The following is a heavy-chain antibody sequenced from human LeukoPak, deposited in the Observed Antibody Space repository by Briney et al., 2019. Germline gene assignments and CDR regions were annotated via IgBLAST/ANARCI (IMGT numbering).Heavy chain of an antibody. CDR1: GYTFTSYY. V-gene: IGHV1-24*01. D-gene: IGHD6-19*01. Sequence: GASVKASCKASGYTFTSYYMHWVRQAPGKGLEWMGGFDPEDGEAIYAQKFQGRVTMTEDTSTDTAYMELSSLRSEDTAVYYCATNIAVAENYYGMDVWGQGTTVTVSS. CDR3: ATNIAVAENYYGMDV. J-gene: IGHJ6*02. CDR2: FDPEDGEA.